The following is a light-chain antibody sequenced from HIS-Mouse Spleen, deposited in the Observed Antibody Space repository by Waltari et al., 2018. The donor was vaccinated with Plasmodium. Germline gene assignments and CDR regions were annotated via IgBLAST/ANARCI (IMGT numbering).Light chain of an antibody. CDR2: GKN. V-gene: IGLV3-19*01. J-gene: IGLJ2*01. CDR1: SLQRYY. Sequence: SSELTQDPAVSVALGQTVRITCQGDSLQRYYPRWYQQKPGQAPVLVIYGKNNRPSGIPDRFSGSSSGNTASLTITGAQAEDEADYYCNSRDSSGTHGVFGGGTKLTVL. CDR3: NSRDSSGTHGV.